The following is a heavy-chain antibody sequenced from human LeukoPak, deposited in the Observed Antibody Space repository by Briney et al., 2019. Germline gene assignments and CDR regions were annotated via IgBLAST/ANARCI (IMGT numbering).Heavy chain of an antibody. Sequence: GGSLRLSCAASGFTFSSYEMNWVRQAPGKGLEWVSYISSSGSTIYYADSVKGRFIISRDNAKNSLYLQMNSLRAEDTAVYYCARESYRGSSFDYWGQGTLVTVSS. D-gene: IGHD4-23*01. CDR2: ISSSGSTI. CDR1: GFTFSSYE. V-gene: IGHV3-48*03. CDR3: ARESYRGSSFDY. J-gene: IGHJ4*02.